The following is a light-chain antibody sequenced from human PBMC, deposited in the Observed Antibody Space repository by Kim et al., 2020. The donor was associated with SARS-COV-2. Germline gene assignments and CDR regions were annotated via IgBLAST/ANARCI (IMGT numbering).Light chain of an antibody. J-gene: IGKJ4*01. CDR3: KQRSNWPTKLS. CDR1: QSESSD. Sequence: SRGQTAPPSATDSQSESSDVACYQQTPGQAPSLLIWDTTNRATGIPARFSGSGSGTDFTLTISSLGPEDWAVYYCKQRSNWPTKLSFGGGTKREI. V-gene: IGKV3-11*01. CDR2: DTT.